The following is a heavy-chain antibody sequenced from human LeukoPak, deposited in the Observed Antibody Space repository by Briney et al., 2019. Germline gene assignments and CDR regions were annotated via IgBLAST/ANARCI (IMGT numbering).Heavy chain of an antibody. Sequence: PSETLSLTCAVYGGSFSGYYWSWIRQPPGKGLEWIGEINHSGSTNYNPSLKSRVAISVDTSKNQFSLKLSSVTAADTAVYYCARHYYDSSGYYGTFDIWGQGTMVTVSS. CDR3: ARHYYDSSGYYGTFDI. CDR2: INHSGST. J-gene: IGHJ3*02. D-gene: IGHD3-22*01. V-gene: IGHV4-34*01. CDR1: GGSFSGYY.